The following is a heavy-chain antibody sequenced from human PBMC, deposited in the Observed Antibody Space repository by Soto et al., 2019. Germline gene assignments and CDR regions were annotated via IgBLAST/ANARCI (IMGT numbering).Heavy chain of an antibody. Sequence: SETLSLTCAVYGESFSDYYWTWIRQPPGKGLEWIGEINQSGSANYNPSLKSRVTISVDTSKNQFSLKLSSVTAADTAVYYCARLHYDILTGYYRFDYWGQGTLVTVSS. D-gene: IGHD3-9*01. CDR3: ARLHYDILTGYYRFDY. J-gene: IGHJ4*02. CDR1: GESFSDYY. V-gene: IGHV4-34*01. CDR2: INQSGSA.